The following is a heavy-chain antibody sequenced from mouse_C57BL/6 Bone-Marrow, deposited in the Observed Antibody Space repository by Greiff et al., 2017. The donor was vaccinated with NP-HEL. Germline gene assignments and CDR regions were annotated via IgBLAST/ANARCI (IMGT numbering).Heavy chain of an antibody. CDR1: GYTFTSYW. V-gene: IGHV1-53*01. CDR3: ARGHLYYYGSSYADY. J-gene: IGHJ2*01. D-gene: IGHD1-1*01. CDR2: INPSNGGT. Sequence: QVQLQQSGTELVKPGASVKLSCKASGYTFTSYWMHWVKQRPGQGLEWIGNINPSNGGTNYNEKFKSKATLTVDKSSSTAYMQLSSLTSEDSAVYYCARGHLYYYGSSYADYWGQGTTLTVSS.